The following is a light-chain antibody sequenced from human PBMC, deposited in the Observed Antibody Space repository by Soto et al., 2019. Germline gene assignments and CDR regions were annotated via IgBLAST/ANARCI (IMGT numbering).Light chain of an antibody. CDR3: SSYTRGGALVV. J-gene: IGLJ3*02. V-gene: IGLV2-14*01. Sequence: QSALTQAASVSGSPGQSVTISCTGTNSDIGGYDYVSWYQQKPDTGPKLMIYDVTNRPSGVSERFSGSKSGNTAYLTISGLQAEDEAVYYCSSYTRGGALVVFGGGTQLTVL. CDR2: DVT. CDR1: NSDIGGYDY.